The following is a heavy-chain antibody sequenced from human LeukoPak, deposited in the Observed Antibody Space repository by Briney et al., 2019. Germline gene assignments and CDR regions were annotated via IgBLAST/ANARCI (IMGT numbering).Heavy chain of an antibody. CDR3: ARFGTY. J-gene: IGHJ4*02. V-gene: IGHV4-34*01. D-gene: IGHD3-10*01. Sequence: SETLSLTCAVSGGSFSGYLWSWIRQPPGKGLEWIGEINPSGSANYNPSLKSRVAISVDTSKNQFSLKLSSVTAADTAVYYCARFGTYWGQGTLVTVSS. CDR1: GGSFSGYL. CDR2: INPSGSA.